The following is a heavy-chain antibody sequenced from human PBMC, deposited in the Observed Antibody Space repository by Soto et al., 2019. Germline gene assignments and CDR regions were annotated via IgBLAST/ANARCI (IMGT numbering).Heavy chain of an antibody. CDR3: ARGEYDFWSGYAFMDV. V-gene: IGHV1-18*01. CDR1: GYTFTSYG. Sequence: ASVKVSCKASGYTFTSYGISWVRQAPGQGLEWMGWISAYNGNTNYAQKLQGRVTMTTDTSTSTAYMELRSLRSDDTAVYYCARGEYDFWSGYAFMDVWGKGTTVTVSS. J-gene: IGHJ6*03. CDR2: ISAYNGNT. D-gene: IGHD3-3*01.